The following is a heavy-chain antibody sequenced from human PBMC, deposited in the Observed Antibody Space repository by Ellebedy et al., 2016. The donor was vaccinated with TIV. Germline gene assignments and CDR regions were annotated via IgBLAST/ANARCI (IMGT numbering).Heavy chain of an antibody. Sequence: PGGSLRLSCAASGFTFSSYSMNWVRQAPGKGLEWVSYISSSSSTIYYADSVKGRFTISRDNAKNSLYLQMNSLRAEDTAVYYCARGDGIAVAGTKNYYYYGMDVWGQGTTVTVSS. J-gene: IGHJ6*02. CDR1: GFTFSSYS. D-gene: IGHD6-19*01. CDR2: ISSSSSTI. CDR3: ARGDGIAVAGTKNYYYYGMDV. V-gene: IGHV3-48*01.